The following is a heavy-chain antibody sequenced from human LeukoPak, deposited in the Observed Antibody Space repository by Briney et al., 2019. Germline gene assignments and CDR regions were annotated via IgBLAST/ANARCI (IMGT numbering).Heavy chain of an antibody. CDR1: GFTFSSYT. D-gene: IGHD3-10*01. V-gene: IGHV3-30-3*01. Sequence: PGGSLRLSCAASGFTFSSYTMHWVRQAPGKGLEWVAVISYDGSNKYYADSVKGRFTISRDNSKNTLYLQMNSLRAEDTAVYYCARGLHYYYCGMDVWGQGTTVTVSS. CDR3: ARGLHYYYCGMDV. CDR2: ISYDGSNK. J-gene: IGHJ6*02.